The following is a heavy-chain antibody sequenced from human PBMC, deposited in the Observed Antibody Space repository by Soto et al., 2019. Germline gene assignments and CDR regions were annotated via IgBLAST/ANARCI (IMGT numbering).Heavy chain of an antibody. J-gene: IGHJ6*02. D-gene: IGHD3-10*01. CDR1: GFTFSSYG. CDR2: ISYDGSNK. CDR3: AKDRDTMVRQVPYYYYYGMDV. Sequence: QVQLVESGGGVVQPGRSLRLSCAASGFTFSSYGMHWVRQAPGKGLEWVAVISYDGSNKYYADSVKGRFTISRDNSKNTLYLQMNSLRAEDTAVYYCAKDRDTMVRQVPYYYYYGMDVWGQGTTVTVSS. V-gene: IGHV3-30*18.